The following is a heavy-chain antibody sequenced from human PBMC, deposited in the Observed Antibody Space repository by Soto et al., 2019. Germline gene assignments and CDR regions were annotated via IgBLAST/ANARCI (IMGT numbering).Heavy chain of an antibody. CDR2: IFYGGST. V-gene: IGHV4-31*03. CDR3: TRGFTLVRGVIITRWFDP. CDR1: GAFISNGGYY. J-gene: IGHJ5*02. Sequence: SETLSLTCTVSGAFISNGGYYWTWIRQHPGKGLEWIGYIFYGGSTYYNPSLRSRIAISVDTSKNQFTLKLNSVTAADTAVYYCTRGFTLVRGVIITRWFDPWGQGTLVTVSS. D-gene: IGHD3-10*01.